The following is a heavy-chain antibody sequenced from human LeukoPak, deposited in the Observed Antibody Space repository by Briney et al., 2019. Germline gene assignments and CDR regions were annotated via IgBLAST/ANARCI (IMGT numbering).Heavy chain of an antibody. CDR3: ARDLTYYYDSSGYYEMGGFDY. CDR2: IRQDGSEK. Sequence: PGGSLRLSCAASGFTFSSYWMSWVRQAPGKGLEWVANIRQDGSEKYYVDSVKGRFTISRDNAKNSLYLQMNSLRAEDTAVYYCARDLTYYYDSSGYYEMGGFDYWSQGTLVTVSS. J-gene: IGHJ4*02. V-gene: IGHV3-7*01. CDR1: GFTFSSYW. D-gene: IGHD3-22*01.